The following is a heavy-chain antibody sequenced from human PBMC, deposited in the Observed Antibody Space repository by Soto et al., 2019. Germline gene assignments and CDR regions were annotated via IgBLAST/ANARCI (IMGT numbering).Heavy chain of an antibody. J-gene: IGHJ4*02. CDR3: TTDRGRRAGYAQDY. Sequence: EMQLVESGGGLVKHGGSLRLSCAASGFTVSDAWMSWVRQAPGKGLEWVGRIKSKTDGGTTDYAAPVKGRFTISRDDSKDTLYLQMNSLKTDDTAVYYCTTDRGRRAGYAQDYWGQGTLVTVSS. CDR1: GFTVSDAW. V-gene: IGHV3-15*01. D-gene: IGHD5-18*01. CDR2: IKSKTDGGTT.